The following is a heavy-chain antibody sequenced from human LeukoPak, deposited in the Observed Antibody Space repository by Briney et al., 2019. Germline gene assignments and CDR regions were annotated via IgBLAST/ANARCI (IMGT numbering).Heavy chain of an antibody. Sequence: GGSLRLSCAASGFSFSRFEMNWVHQAPGKGLEWVSYISSSGSIIYSADSVKGRFTISRDNSRNSLYLQMNSLRAEDTAIYYCSGQYSSSSVVDYWGQGTLVTVSS. CDR2: ISSSGSII. D-gene: IGHD6-6*01. CDR3: SGQYSSSSVVDY. CDR1: GFSFSRFE. J-gene: IGHJ4*02. V-gene: IGHV3-48*03.